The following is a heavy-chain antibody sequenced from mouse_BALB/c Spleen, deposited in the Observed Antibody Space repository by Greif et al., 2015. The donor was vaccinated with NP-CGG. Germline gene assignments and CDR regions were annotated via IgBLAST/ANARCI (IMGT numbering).Heavy chain of an antibody. D-gene: IGHD2-3*01. J-gene: IGHJ2*01. Sequence: QVQLQQSGAELAKPGASVKMSCKASGYTFTSYWMHWVKQRPGQGLEWIGYINPSTGYTEYNQKFKDKATLTADKSSSTAYMQLSSLTSEDSAVYYCAIYDGYYFDYWGQGTTLTVSP. CDR1: GYTFTSYW. CDR2: INPSTGYT. CDR3: AIYDGYYFDY. V-gene: IGHV1-7*01.